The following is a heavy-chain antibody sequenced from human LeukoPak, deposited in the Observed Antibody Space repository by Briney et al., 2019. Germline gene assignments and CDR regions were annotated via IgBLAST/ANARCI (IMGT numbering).Heavy chain of an antibody. D-gene: IGHD6-6*01. CDR3: AREYSSSSPAPGY. J-gene: IGHJ4*02. Sequence: GGSLRLSCAASGFTFNGYWMSWVRQAPGKGLEWVANIKEDGSAQYYVGSVKGRFTISRDNAKNSLNLQMNSLRVEDTAVYYCAREYSSSSPAPGYWGQGTLVTVSS. V-gene: IGHV3-7*01. CDR1: GFTFNGYW. CDR2: IKEDGSAQ.